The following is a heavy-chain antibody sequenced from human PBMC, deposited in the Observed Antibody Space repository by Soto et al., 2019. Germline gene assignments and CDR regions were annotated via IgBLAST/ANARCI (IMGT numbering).Heavy chain of an antibody. J-gene: IGHJ4*02. CDR2: ISGSGST. V-gene: IGHV3-23*01. D-gene: IGHD3-16*02. CDR3: AKEKDYDCGWWSDLYTSHY. CDR1: GFTFRTYA. Sequence: LRLSCTASGFTFRTYAMTWFRQATGKGLERVSAISGSGSTFYANSVKGRFTISRDNYRNTVSPQMRSLRAEDSAINYCAKEKDYDCGWWSDLYTSHYWGQGALVTVSS.